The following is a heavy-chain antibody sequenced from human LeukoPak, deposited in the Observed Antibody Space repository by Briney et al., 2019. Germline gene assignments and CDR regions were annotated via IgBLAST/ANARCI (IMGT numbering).Heavy chain of an antibody. J-gene: IGHJ4*02. CDR3: ARGRLRPAFDY. CDR1: GGSFSGYY. Sequence: SGTLSLTCAVYGGSFSGYYWSWIRQPPGKGLEWIGEINHSGSTNYNPSLKSRVTISVDTSKNQFSLKLSSVTAADTAVYYCARGRLRPAFDYWGQGTLVTVSS. V-gene: IGHV4-34*01. CDR2: INHSGST. D-gene: IGHD4-17*01.